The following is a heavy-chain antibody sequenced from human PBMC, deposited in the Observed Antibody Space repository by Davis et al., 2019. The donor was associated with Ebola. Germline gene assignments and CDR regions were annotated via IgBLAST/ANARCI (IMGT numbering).Heavy chain of an antibody. D-gene: IGHD6-19*01. CDR2: INPNSGGT. CDR3: AREGAVARWGLDY. J-gene: IGHJ4*02. Sequence: ASVKVSCKASGYTFTSYYMHWVRQAPGQGLEWMGWINPNSGGTNYAQKFQGRVTMTRDTSISTAYMELSRLRSDDTAVYYCAREGAVARWGLDYWGQGTLVTVSS. CDR1: GYTFTSYY. V-gene: IGHV1-2*02.